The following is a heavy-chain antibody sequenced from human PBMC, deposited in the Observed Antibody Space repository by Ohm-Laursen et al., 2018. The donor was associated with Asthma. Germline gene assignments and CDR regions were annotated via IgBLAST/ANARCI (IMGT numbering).Heavy chain of an antibody. Sequence: TLSLTCTVSGGSITSVNYFWSWIRQHLGGGLGWIAYINYIGSTFYNPFLESRTTISRDTSRNQFSLKLTSVTAADTTVYYCAREVDTPTDTDAFDIWGQGTMVTVSS. CDR3: AREVDTPTDTDAFDI. D-gene: IGHD5-18*01. CDR1: GGSITSVNYF. CDR2: INYIGST. J-gene: IGHJ3*02. V-gene: IGHV4-31*03.